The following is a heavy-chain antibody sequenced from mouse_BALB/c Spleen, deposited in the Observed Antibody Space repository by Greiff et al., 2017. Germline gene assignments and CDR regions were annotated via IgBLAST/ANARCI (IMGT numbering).Heavy chain of an antibody. D-gene: IGHD2-10*01. V-gene: IGHV5-4*02. CDR3: ARSYYGNYDYFDY. CDR2: ISDGGSYT. Sequence: EVKLVESGGGLVKPGGSLKLSCAASGFTFSDYYMYWVRQTPEKRLEWVATISDGGSYTYYPDSVKGRFTISRDNAKNNLYLQMSSLKSEDTAMYYCARSYYGNYDYFDYWGQGTTLTVSS. CDR1: GFTFSDYY. J-gene: IGHJ2*01.